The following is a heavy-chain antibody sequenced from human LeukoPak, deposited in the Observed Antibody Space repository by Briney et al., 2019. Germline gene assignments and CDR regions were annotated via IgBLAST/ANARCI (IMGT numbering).Heavy chain of an antibody. J-gene: IGHJ6*03. CDR2: IKQDGSEK. V-gene: IGHV3-7*01. CDR1: GFTFSNYW. D-gene: IGHD3-3*01. CDR3: ARDNGVVHGVYYMDV. Sequence: GGSVRLSCAASGFTFSNYWMTWVRQAPGKGLEWVADIKQDGSEKLYVKSVRGRFTISRDNAKMSLFLQMNSLRAEDTAVYYCARDNGVVHGVYYMDVWGKGTTVTVS.